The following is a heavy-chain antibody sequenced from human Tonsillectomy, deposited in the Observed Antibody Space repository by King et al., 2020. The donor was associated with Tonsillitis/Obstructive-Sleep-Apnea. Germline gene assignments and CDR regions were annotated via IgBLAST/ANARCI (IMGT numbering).Heavy chain of an antibody. V-gene: IGHV3-23*04. J-gene: IGHJ4*02. D-gene: IGHD3-22*01. CDR1: GFTFTNYA. CDR3: AKGRRYYYDSSGYSDY. Sequence: VQLVESGGGLVQRGGSLSLSCAASGFTFTNYAMSWVRQAPGKGLEWVSAISGSGGSTYYADSVKGRFTISRDNSKNTLYLQMNSLRAEDTAVYYCAKGRRYYYDSSGYSDYWGQGTLVTVSS. CDR2: ISGSGGST.